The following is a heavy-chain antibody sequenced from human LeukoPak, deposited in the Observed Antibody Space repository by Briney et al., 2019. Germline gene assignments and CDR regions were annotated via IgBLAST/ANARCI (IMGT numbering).Heavy chain of an antibody. J-gene: IGHJ6*03. Sequence: PSETLSLTCTVSGGSISSSSYYWGWIRQPPGKGLEWIGSIYYSGSTYYNPSLKSRVTISVDTSKNQFSLKLSSVTAADTAVCYCARHNGYYDSSGYYTAYYYYYMDVWGKGTTVTISS. V-gene: IGHV4-39*01. CDR1: GGSISSSSYY. D-gene: IGHD3-22*01. CDR3: ARHNGYYDSSGYYTAYYYYYMDV. CDR2: IYYSGST.